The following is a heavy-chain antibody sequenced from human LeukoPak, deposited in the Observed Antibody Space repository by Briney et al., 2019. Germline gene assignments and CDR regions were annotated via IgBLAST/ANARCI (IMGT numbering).Heavy chain of an antibody. CDR1: GFTFSNYK. V-gene: IGHV3-48*03. CDR2: TSSL. Sequence: GGSLRLSCAASGFTFSNYKVNWVRQAPGKGLEWVATSSLDYADSVRGRFTISRDNATNSVLLQMNSLRAEDTAVYYCARDRGATGWYFDLWGRGTLVTVSS. J-gene: IGHJ2*01. D-gene: IGHD1-26*01. CDR3: ARDRGATGWYFDL.